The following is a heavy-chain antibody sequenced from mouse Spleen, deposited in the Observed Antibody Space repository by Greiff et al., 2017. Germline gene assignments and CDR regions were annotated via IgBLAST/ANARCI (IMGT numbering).Heavy chain of an antibody. D-gene: IGHD4-1*01. CDR3: ARFLTGTGFDY. CDR2: IDPENGNT. Sequence: VQLKQSGAELVRPGALVKLSCKASGFNIKDYYMHWVKQRPEQGLEWIGWIDPENGNTIYDPKFQGKASITADTSSNTAYLQLSSLTSEDTAVYYCARFLTGTGFDYWGQGTTLTVSS. CDR1: GFNIKDYY. V-gene: IGHV14-1*02. J-gene: IGHJ2*01.